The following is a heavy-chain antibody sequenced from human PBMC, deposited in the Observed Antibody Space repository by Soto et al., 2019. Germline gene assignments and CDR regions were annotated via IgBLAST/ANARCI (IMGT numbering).Heavy chain of an antibody. CDR3: AKDLGSSSFS. V-gene: IGHV3-23*01. Sequence: EVQLLESGGGLVQPGGSLRLSCAAAGFTFSSYAMSWVRQAPGKVREWVSGLSGSRGSTYYADSVKGRFTISRDNSKNTLYLQLNSLRAEDTAVYYCAKDLGSSSFSWGQGTMVTVSS. J-gene: IGHJ4*02. CDR1: GFTFSSYA. D-gene: IGHD6-6*01. CDR2: LSGSRGST.